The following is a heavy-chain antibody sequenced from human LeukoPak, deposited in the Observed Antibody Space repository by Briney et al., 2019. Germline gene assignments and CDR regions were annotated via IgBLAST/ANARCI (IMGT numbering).Heavy chain of an antibody. D-gene: IGHD3-10*02. V-gene: IGHV5-51*01. Sequence: LGASLQISCQGSGYIFTSYWIGWVRQLPGKGLEWMGIIYPGDSDTRYSPSFQGQVTISADKSISTAYLQWSSLKASVTAMYYCAREDLFGESRPDYWGQGTLVTVSS. CDR3: AREDLFGESRPDY. CDR1: GYIFTSYW. CDR2: IYPGDSDT. J-gene: IGHJ4*02.